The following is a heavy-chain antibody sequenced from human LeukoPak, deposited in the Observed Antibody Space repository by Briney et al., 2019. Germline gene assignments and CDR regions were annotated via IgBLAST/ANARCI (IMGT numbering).Heavy chain of an antibody. Sequence: ASVKVSCKASGHTFTGYYMHWVRQAPGQGLEWMGWINPNSGGTNYAQKFQGRVTMTRDTSISTAYMELSRLRSDDTAVYYCARSGYSGYDSGGYWGQGTLVTVSS. D-gene: IGHD5-12*01. CDR3: ARSGYSGYDSGGY. CDR1: GHTFTGYY. V-gene: IGHV1-2*02. CDR2: INPNSGGT. J-gene: IGHJ4*02.